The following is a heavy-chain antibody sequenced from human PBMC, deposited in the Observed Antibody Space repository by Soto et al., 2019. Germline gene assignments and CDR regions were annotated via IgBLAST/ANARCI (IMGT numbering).Heavy chain of an antibody. Sequence: GGSLRLSCTASGFTFGDYAMSWFRQAPGKGLEWVGFIRSKAYGGTTEYAASVKGRFTISRDDSKSIAYLQMNSLKTEDTAVYYCTRETHVALDSSSWYFQSGYYAFDIWGQGTMVTVSS. J-gene: IGHJ3*02. CDR3: TRETHVALDSSSWYFQSGYYAFDI. CDR1: GFTFGDYA. V-gene: IGHV3-49*03. D-gene: IGHD6-13*01. CDR2: IRSKAYGGTT.